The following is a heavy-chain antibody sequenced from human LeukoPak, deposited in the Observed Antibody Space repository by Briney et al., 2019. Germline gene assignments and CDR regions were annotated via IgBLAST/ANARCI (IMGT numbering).Heavy chain of an antibody. V-gene: IGHV3-11*04. Sequence: GGSLRLSCAASGFTFSDYYMSWIRQAPGKGLEWVSYISTSGSTIYYADSVKGRFTISRDNAKNSLYLQMNSLRAEDTAVYYCARCYDSSGYYSNYHMDVWGKGTTVTVS. D-gene: IGHD3-22*01. J-gene: IGHJ6*03. CDR2: ISTSGSTI. CDR1: GFTFSDYY. CDR3: ARCYDSSGYYSNYHMDV.